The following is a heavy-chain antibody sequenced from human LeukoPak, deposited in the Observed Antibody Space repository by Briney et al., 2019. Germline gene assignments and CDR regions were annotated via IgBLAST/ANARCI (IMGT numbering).Heavy chain of an antibody. CDR2: ISGSGGST. D-gene: IGHD5-18*01. CDR1: GFTFSSYG. Sequence: EGSLRLSCAASGFTFSSYGMSWVRQAPGKGLEWVSAISGSGGSTYYADSVKGRFTISRDNSKNTLYLQMNSLRAEDTAVYYCAKDRGYSYGYFDYWGQGTLVTVSS. J-gene: IGHJ4*02. V-gene: IGHV3-23*01. CDR3: AKDRGYSYGYFDY.